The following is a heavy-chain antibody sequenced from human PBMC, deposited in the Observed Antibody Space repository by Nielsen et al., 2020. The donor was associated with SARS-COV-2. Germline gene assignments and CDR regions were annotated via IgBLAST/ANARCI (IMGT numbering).Heavy chain of an antibody. CDR1: GGSVSSGSYY. Sequence: SETLSLTCTVSGGSVSSGSYYWSWIRQPPGKGLEWIGYIYYSGSTNYNPSLKSRVTISVDTSKNQFSLKLSSVTAADTAVYYCARGSTSNRFDPWGQGTLVTVSS. D-gene: IGHD2-2*01. J-gene: IGHJ5*02. CDR2: IYYSGST. CDR3: ARGSTSNRFDP. V-gene: IGHV4-61*01.